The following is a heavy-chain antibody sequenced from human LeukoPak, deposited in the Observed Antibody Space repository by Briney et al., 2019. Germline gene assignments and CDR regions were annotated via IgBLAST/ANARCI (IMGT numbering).Heavy chain of an antibody. J-gene: IGHJ4*02. Sequence: EASVKVSCKASGYTFTSYYMHWVRQAPGQGLEWMGIINPSGGSTSYAQKFQGRVTMTRDTSTSTVYMELSSLRSEDTAVYYCARDPSDVLWFGESYFDYWGQGTLVTVSS. CDR1: GYTFTSYY. CDR3: ARDPSDVLWFGESYFDY. CDR2: INPSGGST. D-gene: IGHD3-10*01. V-gene: IGHV1-46*01.